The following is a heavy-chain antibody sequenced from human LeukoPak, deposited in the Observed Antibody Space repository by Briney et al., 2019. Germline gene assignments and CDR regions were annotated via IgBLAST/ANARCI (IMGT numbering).Heavy chain of an antibody. CDR1: GYTFTGYY. CDR2: INPNSGGT. CDR3: ARLREYSSSREAIDI. D-gene: IGHD6-6*01. V-gene: IGHV1-2*02. J-gene: IGHJ3*02. Sequence: ASVKVSCTASGYTFTGYYMHWVRQAPGQGLEWMGWINPNSGGTNYAQKFQGRVTMTRDTSISTAYMELSRLRSDDTAVYYCARLREYSSSREAIDIWGQGTMVTVSS.